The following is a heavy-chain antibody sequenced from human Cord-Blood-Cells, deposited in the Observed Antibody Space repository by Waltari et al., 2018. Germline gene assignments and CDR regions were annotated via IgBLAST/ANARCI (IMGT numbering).Heavy chain of an antibody. V-gene: IGHV4-39*01. CDR3: ARYGRFDY. D-gene: IGHD1-26*01. Sequence: QLQLQESGPGLVKPSETLSLTCTVSSGPISSCGTYWGWIRQPPGKGLGWIGSIHSSVSTYYNPSLKSRVTISVDTPKNQFSLKLSSVTAADTAVYYCARYGRFDYWGQGTLVTVSS. CDR2: IHSSVST. J-gene: IGHJ4*02. CDR1: SGPISSCGTY.